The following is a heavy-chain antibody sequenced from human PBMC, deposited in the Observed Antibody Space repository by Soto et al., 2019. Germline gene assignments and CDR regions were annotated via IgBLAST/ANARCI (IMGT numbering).Heavy chain of an antibody. D-gene: IGHD3-3*01. CDR3: ARGVTYYDFWSGYYAPKGAFDI. J-gene: IGHJ3*02. CDR2: ISAYNGNT. V-gene: IGHV1-18*01. CDR1: GYTFTSYG. Sequence: ASVKVSCKASGYTFTSYGISWVRQAPGQGLERMGWISAYNGNTNYAQKLQGRVTMTTDTSTSTAYMELRSLRSDDTAVYYCARGVTYYDFWSGYYAPKGAFDIWGQGTMVTVSS.